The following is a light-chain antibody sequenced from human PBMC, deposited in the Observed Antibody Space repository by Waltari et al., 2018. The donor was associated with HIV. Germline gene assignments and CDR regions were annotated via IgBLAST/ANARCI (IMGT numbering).Light chain of an antibody. CDR2: GTI. Sequence: QSVLTQPPSVSGAPGQRVTISCTGSSSNIGAGYDVHWYQQLPGTAPNPLINGTITRPSWVPDRFSDSKSGTSASLAITGLQAEDEADYYCQSYDSSLSGSIFGGGTKLTVL. J-gene: IGLJ2*01. V-gene: IGLV1-40*01. CDR1: SSNIGAGYD. CDR3: QSYDSSLSGSI.